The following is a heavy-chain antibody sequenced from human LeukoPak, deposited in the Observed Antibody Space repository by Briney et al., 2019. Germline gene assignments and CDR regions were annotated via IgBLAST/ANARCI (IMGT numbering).Heavy chain of an antibody. J-gene: IGHJ4*02. CDR3: ARVAAVAGDRDY. CDR1: GFTFSSYA. D-gene: IGHD6-19*01. CDR2: ISYDGSNK. V-gene: IGHV3-30-3*01. Sequence: GGSLRLSCAASGFTFSSYAMHWVRQAPGKGLEWVAVISYDGSNKYYADSVRGRFTISRDNSKNTLYLQMDSLRAEDTAVYYCARVAAVAGDRDYWGQGTLVTVSS.